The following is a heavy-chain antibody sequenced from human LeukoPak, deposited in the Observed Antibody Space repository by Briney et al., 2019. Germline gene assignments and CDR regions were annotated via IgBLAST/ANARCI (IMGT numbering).Heavy chain of an antibody. D-gene: IGHD3-9*01. Sequence: ASVKVSCTASGYTFTIYYMHWVRQAPGQGLEWMGIINPSGGSTSYAQKFQGRVTMTRDTSTSTVYMELSSLRSEDTAVYYCARALRYFDWLPTWGQGTLVTVSS. CDR1: GYTFTIYY. CDR2: INPSGGST. CDR3: ARALRYFDWLPT. J-gene: IGHJ4*02. V-gene: IGHV1-46*01.